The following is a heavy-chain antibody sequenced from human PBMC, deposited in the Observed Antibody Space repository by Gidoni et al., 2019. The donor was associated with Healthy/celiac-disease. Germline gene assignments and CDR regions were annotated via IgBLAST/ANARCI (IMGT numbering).Heavy chain of an antibody. Sequence: EVQLVESGGGLVQPGGSLKLSCAASGFTFSGSAMHWVRQASGKGLEWVGRIRSKANSYATAYAASVKGRFTISRDDSKNTAYLQMNSLKTEDTAVYYCTRSAQDIVVVVVDYYYYYMDVWGKGTTVTVSS. CDR3: TRSAQDIVVVVVDYYYYYMDV. CDR2: IRSKANSYAT. V-gene: IGHV3-73*01. D-gene: IGHD2-15*01. J-gene: IGHJ6*03. CDR1: GFTFSGSA.